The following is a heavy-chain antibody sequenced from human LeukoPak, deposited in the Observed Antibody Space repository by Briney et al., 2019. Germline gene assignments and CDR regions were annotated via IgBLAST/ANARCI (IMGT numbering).Heavy chain of an antibody. CDR2: INPSGGSA. CDR1: GYTFTTYY. J-gene: IGHJ4*02. Sequence: ASVTVSCKASGYTFTTYYIHWVRQAPGQGLEWMGMINPSGGSATYAQKFQYRVTMTTDTSTGTVYMDLRSLTSKDTAVYYCARAPNGGLPGGYWGQGTQVTVST. V-gene: IGHV1-46*01. CDR3: ARAPNGGLPGGY. D-gene: IGHD7-27*01.